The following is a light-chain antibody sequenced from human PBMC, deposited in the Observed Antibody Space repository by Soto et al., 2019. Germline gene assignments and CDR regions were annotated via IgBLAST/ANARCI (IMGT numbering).Light chain of an antibody. CDR2: AAS. CDR1: QSISRY. V-gene: IGKV1-39*01. CDR3: QHTYNTPFT. Sequence: DLPMTQAPSSLSASVGDRVTITCRASQSISRYVNWYQQKPRKAPRLLIFAASSLQGGVPSRFSGSGSGTDFTLTISSLQPEDFATYYCQHTYNTPFTFGPGTKVDIK. J-gene: IGKJ3*01.